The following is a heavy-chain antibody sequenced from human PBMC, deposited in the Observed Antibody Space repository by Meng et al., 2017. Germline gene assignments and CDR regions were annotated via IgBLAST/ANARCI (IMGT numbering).Heavy chain of an antibody. J-gene: IGHJ4*02. Sequence: GESLKISCAASGFTFSSYEMNWVRQAPGKGLEWVSYISSSGSTIYYADSVKGRFTIPRDNSKNSLYLQMNSLRTEDTALYYCAKDSVSVAGTLYAPLNYWGQGTLVTVSS. CDR1: GFTFSSYE. CDR2: ISSSGSTI. V-gene: IGHV3-48*03. CDR3: AKDSVSVAGTLYAPLNY. D-gene: IGHD6-19*01.